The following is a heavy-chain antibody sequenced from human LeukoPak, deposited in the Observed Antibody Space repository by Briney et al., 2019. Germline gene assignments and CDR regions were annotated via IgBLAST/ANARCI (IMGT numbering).Heavy chain of an antibody. V-gene: IGHV3-21*01. J-gene: IGHJ5*02. CDR1: GFTFSSYS. CDR3: ARAVEDSSSSVPPWFDP. Sequence: TGGSLRLSCAASGFTFSSYSMNWVRQTPGKGLEWVSSISSSSTYIYYADSVKGRFTISRDNSKNTLYLQMNSLRAEDTAVYYCARAVEDSSSSVPPWFDPWGQGTLVTVSS. CDR2: ISSSSTYI. D-gene: IGHD6-6*01.